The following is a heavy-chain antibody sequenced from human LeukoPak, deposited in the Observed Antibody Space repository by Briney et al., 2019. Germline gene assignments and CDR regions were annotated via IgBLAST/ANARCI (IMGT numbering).Heavy chain of an antibody. CDR2: IRYDGSNK. V-gene: IGHV3-30*02. Sequence: GGSLRLSCAASGFTFSSYGMHWVRQAPGKGLEWVAFIRYDGSNKYYADSVKGRFTISRDNSKNTLYLQMNSLRAEDTAVYYCAKEASCSSTSCYKPQVYYDFWSGYNYYYYYMDVWGKGTTVTVSS. CDR1: GFTFSSYG. CDR3: AKEASCSSTSCYKPQVYYDFWSGYNYYYYYMDV. D-gene: IGHD3-3*01. J-gene: IGHJ6*03.